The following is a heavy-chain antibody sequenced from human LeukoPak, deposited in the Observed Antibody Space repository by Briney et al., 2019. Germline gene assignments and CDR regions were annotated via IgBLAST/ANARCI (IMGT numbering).Heavy chain of an antibody. CDR1: GGSISSGNYY. CDR2: IYNSGST. Sequence: SQTLSLTCTVSGGSISSGNYYWSWIRQHPGKGLEWIGYIYNSGSTYYNPSLKSRVTISVDTSKSQFSLKLSSVTAADTAVYYCARTDSSGYYADYWGQGTLVTVSS. V-gene: IGHV4-31*03. CDR3: ARTDSSGYYADY. D-gene: IGHD3-22*01. J-gene: IGHJ4*02.